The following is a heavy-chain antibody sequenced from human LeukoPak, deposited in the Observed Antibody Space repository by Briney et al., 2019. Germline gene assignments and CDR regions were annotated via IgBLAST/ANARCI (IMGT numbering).Heavy chain of an antibody. Sequence: PGGSLRLSCAASGFTVSSNYMSWVRQAPGKGLEWVSVIYSGGSTYYADSVKGRFTISRDNAKNSLYLQMNSLRAEDTAVYYCARDRWGYSYGGDWGQGTLVTVSS. CDR2: IYSGGST. CDR3: ARDRWGYSYGGD. J-gene: IGHJ4*02. CDR1: GFTVSSNY. D-gene: IGHD5-18*01. V-gene: IGHV3-66*01.